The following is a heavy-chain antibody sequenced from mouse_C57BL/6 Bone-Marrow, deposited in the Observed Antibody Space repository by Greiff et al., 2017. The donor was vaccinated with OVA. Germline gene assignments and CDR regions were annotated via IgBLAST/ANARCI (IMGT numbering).Heavy chain of an antibody. CDR2: IDPSDSYT. Sequence: QVQLQQPGAELVMPGASVKLSCKASGYTFTSYWMHWVKQRPGQGLEWIGEIDPSDSYTNYNQKFKGKSTLTVDKSSSTAYMQLSSLTSEDSAVYYCARSGGNLSWYVAVWGTGTTVTVSS. CDR3: ARSGGNLSWYVAV. J-gene: IGHJ1*03. D-gene: IGHD2-1*01. V-gene: IGHV1-69*01. CDR1: GYTFTSYW.